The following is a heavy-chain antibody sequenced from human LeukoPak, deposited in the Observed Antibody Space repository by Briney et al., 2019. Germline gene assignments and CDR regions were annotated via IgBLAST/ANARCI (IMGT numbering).Heavy chain of an antibody. J-gene: IGHJ4*02. CDR1: GFAFGSYA. Sequence: GGSLRLSCAASGFAFGSYAMYWVRQAPGKGLEWVSGIFGSGGSAHYADSVKGRFTISRDNSKNTVYLEMNSLGVEDTAVYYCAKTTVGYSSGRFPGWPADYWGQGTLVTVSS. D-gene: IGHD2-15*01. V-gene: IGHV3-23*01. CDR3: AKTTVGYSSGRFPGWPADY. CDR2: IFGSGGSA.